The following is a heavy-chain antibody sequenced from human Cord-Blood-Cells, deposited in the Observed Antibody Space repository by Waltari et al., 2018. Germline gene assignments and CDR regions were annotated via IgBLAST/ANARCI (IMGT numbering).Heavy chain of an antibody. V-gene: IGHV4-39*07. CDR1: GGSISSSSYY. CDR3: ARRILETAMVDY. Sequence: QLQLQESGPGLVKPSETLSLTCTVSGGSISSSSYYWGWIRQPRGRGLGWIGSIYYSGRTYYNPSLKSRVTISVDTSKDQFSLKLSSVTAADTAVYYCARRILETAMVDYWGQGTLVTVSS. CDR2: IYYSGRT. J-gene: IGHJ4*02. D-gene: IGHD5-18*01.